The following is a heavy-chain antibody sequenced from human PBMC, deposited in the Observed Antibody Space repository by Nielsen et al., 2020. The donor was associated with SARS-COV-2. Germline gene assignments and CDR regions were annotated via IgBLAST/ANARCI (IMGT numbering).Heavy chain of an antibody. CDR3: AREGRFLEWFSPMDV. CDR2: IKQDGSEK. D-gene: IGHD3-3*01. V-gene: IGHV3-7*01. CDR1: GFTFSSYW. J-gene: IGHJ6*02. Sequence: GESLKISSAASGFTFSSYWMSWVRQAPGKGLEWVANIKQDGSEKYYVDSVKGRFTISRDNAKNSLYLQMNSLRAEDTAVYYCAREGRFLEWFSPMDVWGQGTTVTVSS.